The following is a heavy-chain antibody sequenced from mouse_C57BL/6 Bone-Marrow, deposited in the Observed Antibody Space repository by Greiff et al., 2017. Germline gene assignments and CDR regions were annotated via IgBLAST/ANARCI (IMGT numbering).Heavy chain of an antibody. V-gene: IGHV7-1*01. D-gene: IGHD4-1*01. J-gene: IGHJ1*03. CDR1: GFTFSDFY. Sequence: EVKLVESGGGLVQSGRSLILSCATSGFTFSDFYMEWVRQAPGKGLEWIAASRNKANDYTTEYSASVKGRFIVSRDTSQSILYLQMNALRAEDTAIYYCARDDGVGRYFDVWGTGTTVTVSS. CDR3: ARDDGVGRYFDV. CDR2: SRNKANDYTT.